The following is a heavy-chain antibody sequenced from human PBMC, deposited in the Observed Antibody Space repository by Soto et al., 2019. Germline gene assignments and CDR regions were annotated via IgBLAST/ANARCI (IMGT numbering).Heavy chain of an antibody. CDR1: GFTFTNYW. CDR2: INNDGSGT. CDR3: GSVFEY. Sequence: EVQLVESGGGLVQPGGSLRLSCAAPGFTFTNYWMHWVRQAPGKGLVWVSRINNDGSGTSYADSVKGRFTISRDNAKNTLYLQMNSLGVEDTAVYYCGSVFEYWGQGTLVTVSS. V-gene: IGHV3-74*01. J-gene: IGHJ4*02.